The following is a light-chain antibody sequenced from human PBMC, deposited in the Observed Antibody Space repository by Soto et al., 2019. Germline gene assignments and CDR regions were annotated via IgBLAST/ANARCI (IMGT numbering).Light chain of an antibody. CDR3: NSYTSSSTHV. Sequence: QSVLTQPPSVSGSPGQSVTISCTGTSSDVGSYNRVSWYQQPPGTAPKLMIYEVSNRPSGVPDRFSGSKSGNTASLTISGLQADDEADYYCNSYTSSSTHVFGTVTKVTVL. J-gene: IGLJ1*01. V-gene: IGLV2-18*02. CDR2: EVS. CDR1: SSDVGSYNR.